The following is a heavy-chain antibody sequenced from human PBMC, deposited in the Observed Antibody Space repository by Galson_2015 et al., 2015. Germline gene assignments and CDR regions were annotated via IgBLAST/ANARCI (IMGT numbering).Heavy chain of an antibody. J-gene: IGHJ5*02. CDR1: GFTFSSYG. CDR3: ARDLVWYYDFWSVAPSAPLDFDP. V-gene: IGHV3-33*01. Sequence: SLRLSCAASGFTFSSYGMHWVRQAPGKGLEWVAVIWYDGSNKYYADSVKGRFTISRDNSKNTLYLQMNSLRAEDTAVYYCARDLVWYYDFWSVAPSAPLDFDPWGQGTLVTVSS. CDR2: IWYDGSNK. D-gene: IGHD3-3*01.